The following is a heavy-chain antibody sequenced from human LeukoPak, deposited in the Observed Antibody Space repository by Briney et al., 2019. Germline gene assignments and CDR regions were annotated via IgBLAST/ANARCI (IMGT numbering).Heavy chain of an antibody. CDR1: GFTFDHYA. CDR2: INWNSGGV. D-gene: IGHD2-2*01. CDR3: VKGFCSTITCYGLDP. V-gene: IGHV3-9*01. J-gene: IGHJ5*02. Sequence: GGSLRLSCAASGFTFDHYAMHWVRQAPGRGLEWVSGINWNSGGVGYADSLKGRFTTSRDNAKNSLYLQMNSLRPEDTALYYCVKGFCSTITCYGLDPWGHGILVTVSS.